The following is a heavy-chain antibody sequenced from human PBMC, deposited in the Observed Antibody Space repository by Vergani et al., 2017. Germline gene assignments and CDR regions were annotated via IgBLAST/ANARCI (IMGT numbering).Heavy chain of an antibody. J-gene: IGHJ4*02. CDR2: IYSGGST. CDR3: ARVDFWRGYVLDY. CDR1: GFTVSSNY. Sequence: EVQLVESGGGLIQPGGSLRLSCAASGFTVSSNYMSWVRQAPGKGLEWVSVIYSGGSTYYADSVKGRFTISRDNSKNTLYLQMNSLRAEDTAVYYCARVDFWRGYVLDYWGQGTLVTVSS. V-gene: IGHV3-53*01. D-gene: IGHD3-3*01.